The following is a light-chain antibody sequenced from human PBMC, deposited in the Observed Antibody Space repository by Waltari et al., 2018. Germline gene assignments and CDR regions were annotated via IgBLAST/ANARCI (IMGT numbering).Light chain of an antibody. Sequence: DVVLTQSPDSLAVSLGERATVTCRHRQSLLYYSNGKNYLAWYQQRQGQPPKLLISWASTRESGVPDRFSGSGSGTDFTLTISSLQAEDVAVYYCQQYYRSRSFGQGTKVEIK. CDR2: WAS. CDR1: QSLLYYSNGKNY. J-gene: IGKJ1*01. V-gene: IGKV4-1*01. CDR3: QQYYRSRS.